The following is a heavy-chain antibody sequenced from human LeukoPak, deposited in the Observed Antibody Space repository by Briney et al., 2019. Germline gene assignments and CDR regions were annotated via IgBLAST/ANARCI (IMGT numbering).Heavy chain of an antibody. J-gene: IGHJ5*02. CDR2: IRSKTYDGTT. CDR3: ARGSYGSGSYYTGDWFDP. D-gene: IGHD3-10*01. CDR1: GFTFGDYA. V-gene: IGHV3-49*04. Sequence: GGSLRLSCTASGFTFGDYAMSWVRQAPGKGLEWVGFIRSKTYDGTTEYAASVKGRFTISRDNARNSLYLQMNSLRAEDTAVYYCARGSYGSGSYYTGDWFDPWGQGTLVTVSS.